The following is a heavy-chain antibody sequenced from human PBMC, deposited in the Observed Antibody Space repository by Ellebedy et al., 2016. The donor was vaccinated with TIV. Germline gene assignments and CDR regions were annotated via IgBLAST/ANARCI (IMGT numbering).Heavy chain of an antibody. CDR3: ARDTRTDGAFDI. D-gene: IGHD2-2*01. Sequence: SVKVSXXASGGTFSSYAISWVRQAPGQGLEWMGGIIPIFGTANYAQKFQGRVTITADESTSTAYMELSSLRSEDTAVYYCARDTRTDGAFDIWGQGTMVTVSS. CDR2: IIPIFGTA. CDR1: GGTFSSYA. J-gene: IGHJ3*02. V-gene: IGHV1-69*13.